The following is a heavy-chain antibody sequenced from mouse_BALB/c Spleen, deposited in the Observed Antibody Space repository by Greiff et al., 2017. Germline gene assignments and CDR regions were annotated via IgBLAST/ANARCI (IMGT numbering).Heavy chain of an antibody. V-gene: IGHV1-5*01. J-gene: IGHJ3*01. D-gene: IGHD2-10*02. CDR1: GYTFTSYW. CDR3: TRSLYGNWFAY. CDR2: IYPGNSDT. Sequence: EVQLQQSGTVLARPGASVKMSCKASGYTFTSYWMHWVKQRPGQGLEWIGAIYPGNSDTSYNQKFKGKAKLTAVTSTSTAYMELSSLTNDDSAVYYCTRSLYGNWFAYWGQGTLVTVSA.